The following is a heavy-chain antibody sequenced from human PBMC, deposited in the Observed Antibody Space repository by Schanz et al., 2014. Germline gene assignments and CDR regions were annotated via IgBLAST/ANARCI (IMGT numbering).Heavy chain of an antibody. CDR2: IDPNSGGT. V-gene: IGHV1-2*02. D-gene: IGHD3-3*02. CDR1: GYYFGGFG. Sequence: QVQLVQSGTEVKKPGASMKISCKAFGYYFGGFGISWVRQAPGQGFEWMGWIDPNSGGTFYKEKCQGRVHMTWDRSISTANMELSRMRSDDTAVYYCARENKDYDSILNKFFHYGLDLWGQGTTVTVSS. J-gene: IGHJ6*02. CDR3: ARENKDYDSILNKFFHYGLDL.